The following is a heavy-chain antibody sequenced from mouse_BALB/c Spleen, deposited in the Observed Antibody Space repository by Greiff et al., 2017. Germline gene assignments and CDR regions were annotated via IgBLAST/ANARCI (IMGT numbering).Heavy chain of an antibody. J-gene: IGHJ2*01. CDR3: ARVLYDGYYFDY. CDR2: IRNKANGYTT. Sequence: EVMLVESGGGLVQPGGSLRLSCATSGFTFTDYYMSWVRQPPGKALEWLGFIRNKANGYTTEYSASVKGRFTISRDNSQSILYLQMNTLRAEDSATYYCARVLYDGYYFDYWGQGTTLTVSS. V-gene: IGHV7-3*02. CDR1: GFTFTDYY. D-gene: IGHD2-3*01.